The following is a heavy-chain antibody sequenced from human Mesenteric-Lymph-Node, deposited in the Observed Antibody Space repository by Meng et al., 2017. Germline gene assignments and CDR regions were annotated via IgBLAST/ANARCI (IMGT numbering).Heavy chain of an antibody. CDR2: INHSGST. Sequence: ESLKISCAASGFTFSSYAMHWVRQAPGKGLEWIGEINHSGSTNYNPSLKSRVTISVDTSKNQFSLKLSSVTAADTAVYYCARGRRKGGLIYYYYGMDVWGQGTTVTVSS. J-gene: IGHJ6*02. V-gene: IGHV4-34*01. CDR3: ARGRRKGGLIYYYYGMDV. D-gene: IGHD2-8*01. CDR1: GFTFSSYA.